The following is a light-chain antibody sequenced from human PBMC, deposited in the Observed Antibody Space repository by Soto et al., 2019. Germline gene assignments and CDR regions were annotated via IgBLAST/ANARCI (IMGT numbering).Light chain of an antibody. Sequence: DIQMTQSPSSLSASVGDRVTITCRASQEISNHLAWFQQKPGKPPKSLIYDASSLQSGVPSKFSRSGSATDFTLTISSLQPEDFATYYCQQYHNYPVTFGGGTKVEIK. CDR1: QEISNH. V-gene: IGKV1-16*02. J-gene: IGKJ4*01. CDR3: QQYHNYPVT. CDR2: DAS.